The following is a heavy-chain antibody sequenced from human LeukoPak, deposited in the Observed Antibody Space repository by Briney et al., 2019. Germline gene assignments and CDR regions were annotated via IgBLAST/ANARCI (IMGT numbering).Heavy chain of an antibody. CDR2: ISSSGSTI. J-gene: IGHJ6*03. D-gene: IGHD1-14*01. CDR3: AKDVRAGSWGDYYYYYMDV. V-gene: IGHV3-48*03. CDR1: GFTFSSYE. Sequence: GGSLRLSCAASGFTFSSYEMNWVRQAPGKGLEWVSYISSSGSTIYYADSVNGRFVISRDNSKNTVSLYMNRLRAEDTAVYYCAKDVRAGSWGDYYYYYMDVWGKGTTVTISS.